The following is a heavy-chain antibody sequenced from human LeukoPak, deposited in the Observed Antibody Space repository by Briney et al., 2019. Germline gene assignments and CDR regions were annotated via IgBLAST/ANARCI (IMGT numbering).Heavy chain of an antibody. D-gene: IGHD2-15*01. V-gene: IGHV4-34*01. CDR2: INHSGST. J-gene: IGHJ3*02. CDR3: ARFPCSGDSCYSGIRAFDI. CDR1: GGSFSTYY. Sequence: SETLSLTCAVYGGSFSTYYWNWMRQSPGKGLEWIGEINHSGSTNSNPSLKSRVTILIDTSKNQFSLKLSSVTAADTAVYYCARFPCSGDSCYSGIRAFDIWGQGTMVIVSS.